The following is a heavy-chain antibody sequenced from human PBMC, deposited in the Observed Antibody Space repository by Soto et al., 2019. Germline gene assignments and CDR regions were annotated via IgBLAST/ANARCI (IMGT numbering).Heavy chain of an antibody. Sequence: GASVKVSCKASGYTFTSYYMHWVRQAPGQGLEWMGIINPSGGSTSYAQKFQGRVTMTRDTSTSTVYMELSSLRSEDTAVYYCATESLAAAGKGIIDYWGQGTLVTVSS. CDR1: GYTFTSYY. D-gene: IGHD6-13*01. J-gene: IGHJ4*02. V-gene: IGHV1-46*01. CDR2: INPSGGST. CDR3: ATESLAAAGKGIIDY.